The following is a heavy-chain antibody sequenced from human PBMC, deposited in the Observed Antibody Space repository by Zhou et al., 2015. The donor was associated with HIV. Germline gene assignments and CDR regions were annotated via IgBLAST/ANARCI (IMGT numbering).Heavy chain of an antibody. V-gene: IGHV1-69*01. CDR3: ATNSPGDPFGVVIMRYYYYYMDV. Sequence: QVQLVQSGAEVKKPGSSVKVSCKASGGTFSSYAISWVRQAPGQGLEWMGGIIPIFGTANYAQKFQGRVTITADESTSTAYMELSSLRSEDTAVYYCATNSPGDPFGVVIMRYYYYYMDVWGKGTTVTVS. CDR1: GGTFSSYA. D-gene: IGHD3-3*01. J-gene: IGHJ6*03. CDR2: IIPIFGTA.